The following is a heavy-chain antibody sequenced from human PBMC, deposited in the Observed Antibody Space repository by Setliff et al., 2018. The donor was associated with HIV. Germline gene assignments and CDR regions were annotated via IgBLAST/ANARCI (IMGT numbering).Heavy chain of an antibody. J-gene: IGHJ4*02. D-gene: IGHD2-15*01. V-gene: IGHV4-38-2*01. Sequence: PSETLSLTCAVSGYSISSGYYWGWIRQPPGKGLEWIGNIWHSGSTYYNPSLKSRVTISVDTPQNHFSLKLTSVTAADTAVYYCARVPHCSAHNCYDGGLHSDYWGQGTLVTVSS. CDR2: IWHSGST. CDR3: ARVPHCSAHNCYDGGLHSDY. CDR1: GYSISSGYY.